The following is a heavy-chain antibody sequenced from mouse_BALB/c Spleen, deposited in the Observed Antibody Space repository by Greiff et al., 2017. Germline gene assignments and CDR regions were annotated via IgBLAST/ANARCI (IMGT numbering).Heavy chain of an antibody. CDR3: TSRWLDWYCDV. CDR2: IYPGNSDT. Sequence: VQLQQSGTVLARPGASVKMSCTASGYSFTSYWMHWVKQRPGQGLEWIGAIYPGNSDTSYNQKFKGKAKLTAVTSASTAYMELSSLTNEDSAVYYCTSRWLDWYCDVWGAGTTVTVSS. D-gene: IGHD2-3*01. V-gene: IGHV1-5*01. CDR1: GYSFTSYW. J-gene: IGHJ1*01.